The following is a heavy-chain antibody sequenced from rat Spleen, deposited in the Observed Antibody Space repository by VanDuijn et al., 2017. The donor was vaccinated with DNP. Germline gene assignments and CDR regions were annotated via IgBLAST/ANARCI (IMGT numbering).Heavy chain of an antibody. J-gene: IGHJ2*01. CDR2: INYSGST. CDR1: GYSITSAYR. V-gene: IGHV3-3*01. D-gene: IGHD1-6*01. CDR3: ARGDILRSFDY. Sequence: EVQLQESGPGLVKPSQSLSLTCSVTGYSITSAYRWNWIRKFPGKKMEWIGHINYSGSTTYNPFLESRISITSDTSKNQFFLQVNSVTTEDTATYYCARGDILRSFDYWGQGVMVTVSS.